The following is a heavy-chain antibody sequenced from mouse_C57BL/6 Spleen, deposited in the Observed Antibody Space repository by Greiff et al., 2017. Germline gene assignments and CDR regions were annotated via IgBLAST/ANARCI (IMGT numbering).Heavy chain of an antibody. CDR3: ARRGVTGGGKEGFAY. J-gene: IGHJ3*01. V-gene: IGHV1-26*01. CDR1: GYTFTDYY. CDR2: INPNNGGT. D-gene: IGHD2-2*01. Sequence: VQLQQSGPELVKPGASVKISCKASGYTFTDYYMNWVKQSHGKSLEWIGDINPNNGGTSYNQKFKGKATLTVDKSSSTAYMELRSLTSEDSAVYYCARRGVTGGGKEGFAYWGQGTLVTVSA.